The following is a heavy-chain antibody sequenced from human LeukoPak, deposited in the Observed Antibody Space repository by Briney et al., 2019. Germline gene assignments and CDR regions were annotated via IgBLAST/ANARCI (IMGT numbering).Heavy chain of an antibody. V-gene: IGHV3-74*01. Sequence: GGSLRLSCAASGFTFSSYWMHWVRQAPGKGLVWVSRINSDGSSTSYADSVKGRFTISRDNSKNTLYLQMNSLRAEDTAVYYCAKDQRPITMVRGVDFDYWGQGTLVTVSS. J-gene: IGHJ4*02. D-gene: IGHD3-10*01. CDR1: GFTFSSYW. CDR3: AKDQRPITMVRGVDFDY. CDR2: INSDGSST.